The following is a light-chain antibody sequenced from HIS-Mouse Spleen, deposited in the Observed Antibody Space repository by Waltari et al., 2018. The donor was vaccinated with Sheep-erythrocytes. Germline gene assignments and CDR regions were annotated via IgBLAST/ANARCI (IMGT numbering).Light chain of an antibody. CDR2: GAS. CDR3: QQYNNWPPPYT. V-gene: IGKV3-15*01. Sequence: EIVMTQSPATLSVSPGDRATLSCRASQSVSSNLAWYQQKHGQAPRLLIYGASTRATGIPARFSGSGSGTEFTLTISSMQSEDFAVYYCQQYNNWPPPYTFGQGTKLEIK. CDR1: QSVSSN. J-gene: IGKJ2*01.